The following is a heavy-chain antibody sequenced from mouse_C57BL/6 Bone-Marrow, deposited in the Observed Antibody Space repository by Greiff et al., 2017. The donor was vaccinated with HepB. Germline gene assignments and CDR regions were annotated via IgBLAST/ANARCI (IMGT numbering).Heavy chain of an antibody. CDR2: INPNNGGT. V-gene: IGHV1-22*01. J-gene: IGHJ3*01. CDR3: ARYYYGSSYWFAY. Sequence: EVQLQQSGPELVKPGASVKMSCKASGYTFTDYNMHWVKQSHGKSLEWIGYINPNNGGTSYNQKFKGKATLTVNKSSSTAYMELRSLTSEDSAVYYCARYYYGSSYWFAYWGQGTLVTVSA. D-gene: IGHD1-1*01. CDR1: GYTFTDYN.